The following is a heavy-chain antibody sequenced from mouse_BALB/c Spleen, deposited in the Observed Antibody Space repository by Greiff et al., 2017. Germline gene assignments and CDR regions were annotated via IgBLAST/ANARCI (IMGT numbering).Heavy chain of an antibody. D-gene: IGHD1-1*01. CDR2: ISTYYGDA. Sequence: VQLQQSGAELVRPGVSVKISCKGSGYTFTDYAMHWVKQSHAKSLEWIGVISTYYGDASYNQKFKGKATMTVDKSSSTAYMELARLTSEDSAIYYCARSRGAYYNAMDYWGQGTSVTVSS. CDR3: ARSRGAYYNAMDY. V-gene: IGHV1S137*01. CDR1: GYTFTDYA. J-gene: IGHJ4*01.